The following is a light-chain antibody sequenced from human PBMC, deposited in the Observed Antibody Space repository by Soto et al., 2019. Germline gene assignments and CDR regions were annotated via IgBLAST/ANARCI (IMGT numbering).Light chain of an antibody. Sequence: LVLTQSPGTLSFSRAEGATLSCRASQSVSGIDLAWYQQKPGHPPRRLIYGASTRATGIPARCSGSGSGTDVTLTISSLQSEDFAFYYCQQYNNWPRTFGQGTKVDIK. CDR2: GAS. V-gene: IGKV3-15*01. J-gene: IGKJ1*01. CDR1: QSVSGID. CDR3: QQYNNWPRT.